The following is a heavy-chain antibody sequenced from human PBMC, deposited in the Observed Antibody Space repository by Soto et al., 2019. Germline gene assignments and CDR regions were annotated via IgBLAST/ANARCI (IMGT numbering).Heavy chain of an antibody. CDR1: GFTFDDYA. CDR3: AKVMRYDFWSGYSTYYYYGMDV. CDR2: ISGDGGST. D-gene: IGHD3-3*01. Sequence: GGSLRLSCAASGFTFDDYAMHWVRQAPGKGLEWVSLISGDGGSTYYADSVKGRFTISRDNSKNSLYLQMNSLRTEDIALYYCAKVMRYDFWSGYSTYYYYGMDVWGQGTTVTVSS. J-gene: IGHJ6*02. V-gene: IGHV3-43*02.